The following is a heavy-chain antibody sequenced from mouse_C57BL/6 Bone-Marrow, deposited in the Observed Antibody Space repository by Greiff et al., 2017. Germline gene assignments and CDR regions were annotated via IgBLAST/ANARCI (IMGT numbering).Heavy chain of an antibody. CDR2: ISNLAYSI. V-gene: IGHV5-15*01. CDR1: GFTFSDYG. CDR3: ARHESPGYFDV. Sequence: EVQGVESGGGLVQPGGSLKLSCAASGFTFSDYGMAWVRQAPRKGPEWVAFISNLAYSIYYADTVTGRFTISRENAKNTLYLEMSSRRSEDTAMYYCARHESPGYFDVWGTGTTVTVSS. J-gene: IGHJ1*03.